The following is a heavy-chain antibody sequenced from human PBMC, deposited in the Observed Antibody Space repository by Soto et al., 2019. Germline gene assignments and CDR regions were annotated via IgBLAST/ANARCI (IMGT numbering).Heavy chain of an antibody. CDR2: IYYSGST. CDR1: GGSISSYY. J-gene: IGHJ4*02. CDR3: ASRYGGNFDY. V-gene: IGHV4-59*01. Sequence: SETLSLTCTVSGGSISSYYWSWIRQPPGKGLEWIGYIYYSGSTNYNPSLKSRVTISVDTSKNQFSLKLSSVTAADTAVYYCASRYGGNFDYWGQGTLVTVSS. D-gene: IGHD1-26*01.